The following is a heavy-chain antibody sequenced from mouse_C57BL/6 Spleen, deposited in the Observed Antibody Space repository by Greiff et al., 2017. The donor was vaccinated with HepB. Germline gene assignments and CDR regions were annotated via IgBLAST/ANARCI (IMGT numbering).Heavy chain of an antibody. V-gene: IGHV1-15*01. CDR1: GYTFTDYE. Sequence: QVQLKQSGAELVRPGASVTLSCKASGYTFTDYEMHWVKQTPVHGLEWIGAIDPETGGTAYNQKFKGKAILTADKSSSTAYMELRSLTSEDSAVYYCTRGYDYVLFAYWGQGTLVTVSA. J-gene: IGHJ3*01. D-gene: IGHD2-4*01. CDR2: IDPETGGT. CDR3: TRGYDYVLFAY.